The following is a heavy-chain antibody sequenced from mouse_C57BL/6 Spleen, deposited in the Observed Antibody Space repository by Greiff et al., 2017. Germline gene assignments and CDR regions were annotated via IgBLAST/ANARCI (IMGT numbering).Heavy chain of an antibody. J-gene: IGHJ4*01. CDR1: GFTFSDYY. V-gene: IGHV5-16*01. D-gene: IGHD2-4*01. CDR3: ARDSYDYDVDAMDY. Sequence: EVQLVESEGGLVQPGSSMKLSCTASGFTFSDYYMAWVRQVPEKGLEWVANINYDGSSTYYLDSLKSRFIISRDNAKNILYLQMSSLKSEDTATYYCARDSYDYDVDAMDYWGQGTSVTVSS. CDR2: INYDGSST.